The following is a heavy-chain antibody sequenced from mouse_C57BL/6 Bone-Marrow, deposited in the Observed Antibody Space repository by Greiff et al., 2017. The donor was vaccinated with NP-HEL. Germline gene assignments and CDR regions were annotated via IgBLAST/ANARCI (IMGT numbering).Heavy chain of an antibody. V-gene: IGHV1-15*01. D-gene: IGHD1-1*01. CDR1: GYTFTDYE. CDR3: SYYGWYFDV. CDR2: IDPETGGT. Sequence: VQLQQSGAELVRPGASVTLSCKASGYTFTDYEMHWVKQTPVHGLEWIGAIDPETGGTAYNQKFKGKAILTADKSSSPAYMELRSLTSEDSAVYYCSYYGWYFDVWGTGTPITVSS. J-gene: IGHJ1*03.